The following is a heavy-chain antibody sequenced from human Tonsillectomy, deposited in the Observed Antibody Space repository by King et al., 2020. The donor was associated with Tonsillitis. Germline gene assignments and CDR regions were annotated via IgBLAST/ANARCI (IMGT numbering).Heavy chain of an antibody. CDR3: VGGVVGAADH. CDR1: GFIFSDHY. D-gene: IGHD1-26*01. CDR2: TRNKPNSYTT. Sequence: VQLVESGGGLFQPGGSLRLSCAASGFIFSDHYMDWVRQAPGKGLEWVGRTRNKPNSYTTEYAASVKGRFTISRDDSKNSVYLQMNSLKAEDTAVYYCVGGVVGAADHWGHGTLVTVSS. J-gene: IGHJ4*01. V-gene: IGHV3-72*01.